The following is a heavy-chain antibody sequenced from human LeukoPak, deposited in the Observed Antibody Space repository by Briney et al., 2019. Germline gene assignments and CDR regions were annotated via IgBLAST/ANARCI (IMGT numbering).Heavy chain of an antibody. CDR2: ISWNSGYI. D-gene: IGHD6-19*01. Sequence: GGSLRLSCAASGFTFDNYAMHWVRQAPGKGLEWLSIISWNSGYIGYADSVKGRFTISRDNAKKSLDLQMNSLRAEDTAFYYCAKVRGTYSSGYFFDYWGQGTLITVSS. CDR3: AKVRGTYSSGYFFDY. J-gene: IGHJ4*02. V-gene: IGHV3-9*01. CDR1: GFTFDNYA.